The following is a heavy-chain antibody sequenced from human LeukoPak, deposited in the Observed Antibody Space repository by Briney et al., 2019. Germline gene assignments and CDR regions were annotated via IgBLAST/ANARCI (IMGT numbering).Heavy chain of an antibody. CDR2: ISGSDAST. Sequence: GGSLRLSCAASGFTFSSYAMSWVRQAPGKGLEWLSAISGSDASTYYADSVKGRFTISRGNSKNTLYLQVNSLRAEDTAVYYCAKGNLRGPPPNIDYWGQGTLVTVSS. V-gene: IGHV3-23*01. CDR1: GFTFSSYA. J-gene: IGHJ4*02. D-gene: IGHD5/OR15-5a*01. CDR3: AKGNLRGPPPNIDY.